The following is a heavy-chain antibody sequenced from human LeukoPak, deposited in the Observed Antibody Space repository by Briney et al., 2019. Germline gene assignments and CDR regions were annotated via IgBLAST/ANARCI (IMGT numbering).Heavy chain of an antibody. CDR1: GGSISSSSYY. Sequence: PSETLSLTCFVSGGSISSSSYYWGWIRQPPGKGLEWIGSIYYSGSTYYNPTLKSRVIISVDTSKNQFSLKLSSVTAADTAVYYCAREAYDSSGYYLGAFDIWGQGTTVTVSS. CDR3: AREAYDSSGYYLGAFDI. D-gene: IGHD3-22*01. J-gene: IGHJ3*02. CDR2: IYYSGST. V-gene: IGHV4-39*07.